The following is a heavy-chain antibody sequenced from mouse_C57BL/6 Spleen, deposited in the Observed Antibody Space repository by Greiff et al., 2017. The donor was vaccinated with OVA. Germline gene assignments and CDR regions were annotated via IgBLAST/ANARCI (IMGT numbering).Heavy chain of an antibody. CDR3: ARGGWDYDGEVCFDY. D-gene: IGHD2-4*01. Sequence: VQLQQPGTELVKPGASVKLSCKASGYTFTSYWMHWVKQRPGQGLEWIGNINPSNGGTNYNEKFKSKATLTVDKSSSTAYMQLSSLTSEDSAVYYCARGGWDYDGEVCFDYWGQGTTLTVSS. CDR1: GYTFTSYW. V-gene: IGHV1-53*01. CDR2: INPSNGGT. J-gene: IGHJ2*01.